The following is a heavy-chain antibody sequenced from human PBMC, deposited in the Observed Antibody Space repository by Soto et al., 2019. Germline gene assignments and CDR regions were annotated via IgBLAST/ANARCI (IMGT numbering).Heavy chain of an antibody. CDR2: IYYSGST. V-gene: IGHV4-31*03. CDR1: GGSISSGGYY. D-gene: IGHD6-19*01. CDR3: ARETSSAVAGNFDY. Sequence: TLSLTCTVSGGSISSGGYYWSWIRQHPGKGLEWIGYIYYSGSTYYNPSLKSRVTISVDTSKNQFSLKLSSVTAADTAVYYCARETSSAVAGNFDYWGQGTLVTVSS. J-gene: IGHJ4*02.